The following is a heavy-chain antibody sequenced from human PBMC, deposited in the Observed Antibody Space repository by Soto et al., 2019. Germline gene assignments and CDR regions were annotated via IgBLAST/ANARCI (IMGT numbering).Heavy chain of an antibody. Sequence: SETLSLTCTVSGGSISSYYWSWIRQPPGKGLGWIGYIYYSGSTNYNPSLKSRVTISVDTSKNQFSLKLSSVTATDTAVYYCARRRIGYCSGGSCYPTYYFDYWGQGTLVTVSS. CDR3: ARRRIGYCSGGSCYPTYYFDY. D-gene: IGHD2-15*01. CDR2: IYYSGST. V-gene: IGHV4-59*08. J-gene: IGHJ4*02. CDR1: GGSISSYY.